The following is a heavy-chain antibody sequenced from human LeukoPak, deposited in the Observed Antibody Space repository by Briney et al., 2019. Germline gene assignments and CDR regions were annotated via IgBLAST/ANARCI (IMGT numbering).Heavy chain of an antibody. D-gene: IGHD3-22*01. Sequence: PSETLSLTCAVYGGSFSGYYWSWIRQPPGKGLEWIGEINHSGSTNYNPSLKSRVTISVDTSKSQFSLKLSSVTAADTAVYYCARVAPYYYDSSGPEGYFDYWGQGTLVTVSS. J-gene: IGHJ4*02. CDR3: ARVAPYYYDSSGPEGYFDY. V-gene: IGHV4-34*01. CDR1: GGSFSGYY. CDR2: INHSGST.